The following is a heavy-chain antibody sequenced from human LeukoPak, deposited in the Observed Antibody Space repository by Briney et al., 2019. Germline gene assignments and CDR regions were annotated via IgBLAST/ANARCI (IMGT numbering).Heavy chain of an antibody. Sequence: ASVKVSCKASGYTFTSYGISWVRQAPGQGLEWMGWISAYNGNTNYAQKLQGRVTMTTDTSTSTAYMELRSLRSDDTAVYYCVRDELAAAGNKYFYYGMDVWGQGTTVTVSS. CDR2: ISAYNGNT. CDR1: GYTFTSYG. V-gene: IGHV1-18*01. J-gene: IGHJ6*02. CDR3: VRDELAAAGNKYFYYGMDV. D-gene: IGHD6-13*01.